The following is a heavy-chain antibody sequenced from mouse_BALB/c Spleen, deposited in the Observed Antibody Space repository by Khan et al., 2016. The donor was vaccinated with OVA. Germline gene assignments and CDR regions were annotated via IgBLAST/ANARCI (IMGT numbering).Heavy chain of an antibody. Sequence: VRLQQSGPELVKPGASVKISCKTSGYTFTEYTMHWVKQSPGKSLEWIGSINTNNGYTTYTQKFKGKATLTVDKSSSTAYMELRSLTSEDSAVYYCARESYGGSSCGYFDYWGQGTTLTVSS. CDR2: INTNNGYT. CDR3: ARESYGGSSCGYFDY. J-gene: IGHJ2*01. CDR1: GYTFTEYT. V-gene: IGHV1-18*01. D-gene: IGHD1-1*01.